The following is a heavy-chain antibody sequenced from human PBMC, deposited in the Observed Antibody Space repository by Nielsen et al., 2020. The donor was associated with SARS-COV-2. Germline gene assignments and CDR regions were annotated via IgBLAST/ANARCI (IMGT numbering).Heavy chain of an antibody. D-gene: IGHD3-10*01. CDR1: GFTFSSYS. CDR3: ARAVGWFGELFLDY. Sequence: GGSLRLSCAASGFTFSSYSMNWVRQAPGKGLEWVSYISSSSSTIYYADSVKGRFTISRDNAKNSLYLQMNSLRDEDTAVYYCARAVGWFGELFLDYWGQGTLVTVSS. V-gene: IGHV3-48*02. J-gene: IGHJ4*02. CDR2: ISSSSSTI.